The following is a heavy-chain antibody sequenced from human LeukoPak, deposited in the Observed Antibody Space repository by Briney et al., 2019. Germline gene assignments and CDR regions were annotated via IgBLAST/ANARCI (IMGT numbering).Heavy chain of an antibody. CDR1: GFTFYNYA. V-gene: IGHV3-23*01. D-gene: IGHD2-15*01. Sequence: GGSLRLSCTASGFTFYNYAMNWVRQAPGKGLEWVSTVSGSGSGTYYADSVTGRPTISRDNSKNTVYLQINSLRAEDTAVYYCAKVLHPYSSQPIFDYWGQGTLVTVSS. J-gene: IGHJ4*02. CDR2: VSGSGSGT. CDR3: AKVLHPYSSQPIFDY.